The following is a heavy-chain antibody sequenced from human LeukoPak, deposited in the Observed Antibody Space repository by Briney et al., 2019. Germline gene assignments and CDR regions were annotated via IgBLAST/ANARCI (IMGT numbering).Heavy chain of an antibody. CDR1: GFTFSTYT. J-gene: IGHJ4*02. CDR2: ISSSSSSI. D-gene: IGHD3-10*01. Sequence: GGSLRLSCAASGFTFSTYTMNWVRQAPGKGLEWVSSISSSSSSIYYADSVKGRFSISRDNAKNSLYLQMNSLSAEDTAVYYCAGESGVGEFYWGQGTLVTVSS. V-gene: IGHV3-21*01. CDR3: AGESGVGEFY.